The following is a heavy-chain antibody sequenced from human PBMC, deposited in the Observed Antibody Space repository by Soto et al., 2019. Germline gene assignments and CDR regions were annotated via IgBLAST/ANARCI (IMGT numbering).Heavy chain of an antibody. J-gene: IGHJ4*02. CDR2: ISGSGGST. Sequence: EVQLLESGGGLVQPGGSLRLSCAASGFTFSSYAMSWVRQAPGKGLEWVSAISGSGGSTYYADSVKGRFTISRDNSQNTLYLQMNSLRAEDTAVYYCAKDQSSSSSIAARDFDYWGQGTLVTVSS. D-gene: IGHD6-6*01. CDR3: AKDQSSSSSIAARDFDY. V-gene: IGHV3-23*01. CDR1: GFTFSSYA.